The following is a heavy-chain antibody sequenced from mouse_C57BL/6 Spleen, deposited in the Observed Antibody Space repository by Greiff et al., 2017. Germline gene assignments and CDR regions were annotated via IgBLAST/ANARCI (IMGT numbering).Heavy chain of an antibody. Sequence: VQLQQPGAELVKPGASVKLSCKASGYTFTSYWMHWVKQRPGQGLEWIGMIHPNSGSTNYNEKFKSKATLTVDKSSSTAYMQLSSLTAEDSAVYYCARDGNGDYVAMDYWGQGTSVTVSS. CDR2: IHPNSGST. J-gene: IGHJ4*01. CDR1: GYTFTSYW. V-gene: IGHV1-64*01. D-gene: IGHD1-1*01. CDR3: ARDGNGDYVAMDY.